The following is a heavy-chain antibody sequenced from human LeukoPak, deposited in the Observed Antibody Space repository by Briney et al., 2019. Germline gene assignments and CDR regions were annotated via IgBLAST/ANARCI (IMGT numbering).Heavy chain of an antibody. CDR1: GYTFTSYA. D-gene: IGHD2-15*01. CDR3: ARAVVAAFDY. Sequence: ASVKVSCRASGYTFTSYAMHWVRQAPGQRLEWMGWINAGNGNTKYSLKFQGRVTIARDTSASTAYMELSSLRSEDTAVYYCARAVVAAFDYWGQGTLVTVSS. CDR2: INAGNGNT. J-gene: IGHJ4*02. V-gene: IGHV1-3*01.